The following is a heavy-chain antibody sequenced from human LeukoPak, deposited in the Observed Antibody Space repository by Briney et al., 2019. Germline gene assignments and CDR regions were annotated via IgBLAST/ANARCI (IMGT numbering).Heavy chain of an antibody. Sequence: SETLSLTCAVYGGSFSGYYWSWIRQPPGKGLEWIGEINHSGSTNYNPSLRSRVTISVDTSKNQFSLKLSSVTAADTAVYYCAPRTPIVPAAGGWFDPWGQGTLVTVSS. D-gene: IGHD2-2*01. CDR2: INHSGST. J-gene: IGHJ5*02. V-gene: IGHV4-34*01. CDR1: GGSFSGYY. CDR3: APRTPIVPAAGGWFDP.